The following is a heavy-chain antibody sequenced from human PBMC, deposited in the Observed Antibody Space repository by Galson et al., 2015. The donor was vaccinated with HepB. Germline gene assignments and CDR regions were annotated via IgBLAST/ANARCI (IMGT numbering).Heavy chain of an antibody. CDR1: GYTFTSYG. CDR2: ISAYNGNT. D-gene: IGHD6-6*01. V-gene: IGHV1-18*01. J-gene: IGHJ4*02. Sequence: SVKVSCKASGYTFTSYGISWVRQAPGQGLEWMGWISAYNGNTNYAQKLQGRVTMTTDTSTSTAYMELRSLRSDDTAVYYCARDTPIISSSSWFGDYWGQGTLVTVSS. CDR3: ARDTPIISSSSWFGDY.